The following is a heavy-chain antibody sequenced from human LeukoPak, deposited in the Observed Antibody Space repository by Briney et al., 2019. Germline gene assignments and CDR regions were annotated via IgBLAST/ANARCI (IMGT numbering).Heavy chain of an antibody. Sequence: AASVKVSCKASGGTFSSYAISWVRQAPGQGLEWMGGIIPIFGTANYAQKFQGRVTITADESTSTAYMELSSLRSEDTAVYYCARGVRNCGGDCYSVYFDYWGQGTLVTVSS. D-gene: IGHD2-21*02. CDR3: ARGVRNCGGDCYSVYFDY. V-gene: IGHV1-69*13. CDR1: GGTFSSYA. J-gene: IGHJ4*02. CDR2: IIPIFGTA.